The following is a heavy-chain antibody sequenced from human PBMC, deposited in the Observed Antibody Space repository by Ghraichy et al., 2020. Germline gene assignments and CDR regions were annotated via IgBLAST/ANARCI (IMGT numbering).Heavy chain of an antibody. CDR1: GGTFSSYA. J-gene: IGHJ3*02. CDR3: AGDGGGDIVVVVAAEYAFDI. CDR2: IIPILGIA. Sequence: SVKVSCKASGGTFSSYAISWVRQAPGQGLEWMGRIIPILGIANYAQKFQGRVTITADKSTSTAYMELSSLRSEDTAVYYCAGDGGGDIVVVVAAEYAFDIWGKGTMVTVSS. D-gene: IGHD2-15*01. V-gene: IGHV1-69*04.